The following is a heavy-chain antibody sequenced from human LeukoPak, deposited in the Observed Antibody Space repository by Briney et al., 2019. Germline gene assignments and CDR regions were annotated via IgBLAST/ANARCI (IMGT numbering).Heavy chain of an antibody. CDR2: IYYSGST. CDR3: ARVALRVDIVVVPAAMLVWFDP. Sequence: SETLSLTCTVSGGSISSSSYYWGWIRQPPGKGLEWIGSIYYSGSTNYNPSLKSRVTISVDTSKNQFSLKLSSVTAADTAVYYCARVALRVDIVVVPAAMLVWFDPWGQGTLVTVSS. D-gene: IGHD2-2*03. V-gene: IGHV4-39*07. J-gene: IGHJ5*02. CDR1: GGSISSSSYY.